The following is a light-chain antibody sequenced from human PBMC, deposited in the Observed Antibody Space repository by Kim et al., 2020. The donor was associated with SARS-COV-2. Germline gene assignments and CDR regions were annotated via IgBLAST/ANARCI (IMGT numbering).Light chain of an antibody. CDR3: QQYKSYSRT. J-gene: IGKJ1*01. V-gene: IGKV1-5*03. CDR1: QPVSSW. Sequence: DVQMTQSPSTLSASVGDRVTITCRASQPVSSWVAWHQQKPSKAPKLLIYETSHLQPGVPSRFSGSGSDTEFTLTISSLQPDDFATYYCQQYKSYSRTFGQGTKVDIK. CDR2: ETS.